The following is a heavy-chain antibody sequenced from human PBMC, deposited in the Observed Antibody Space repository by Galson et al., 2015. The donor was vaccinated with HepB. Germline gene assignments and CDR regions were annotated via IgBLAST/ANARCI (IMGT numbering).Heavy chain of an antibody. CDR3: SRGSSRWYGAYFDY. V-gene: IGHV3-23*01. CDR2: ISGSGTNI. CDR1: GFTFRFYA. J-gene: IGHJ4*02. D-gene: IGHD6-13*01. Sequence: SLRLSCAVSGFTFRFYAMSWVRQAPGKGLEWVSIISGSGTNIYYADSVKGRFTISRDNSKNTLYLQMNSLRAEDTAVYFCSRGSSRWYGAYFDYWGQGNLVTVSS.